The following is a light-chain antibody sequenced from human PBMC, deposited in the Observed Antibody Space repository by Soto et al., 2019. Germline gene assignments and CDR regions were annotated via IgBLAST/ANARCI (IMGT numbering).Light chain of an antibody. CDR3: QQSYGTQWT. CDR1: QSNSNY. CDR2: GAS. V-gene: IGKV1-39*01. Sequence: DIQMTQSPSSLSASVGDRVTITCRAIQSNSNYLNWYQQKPGKAPKLLIYGASNLQSGVPSRFTGSGSGTDFTLTISSLQPEDFATYYGQQSYGTQWTFGQGTKVDIK. J-gene: IGKJ1*01.